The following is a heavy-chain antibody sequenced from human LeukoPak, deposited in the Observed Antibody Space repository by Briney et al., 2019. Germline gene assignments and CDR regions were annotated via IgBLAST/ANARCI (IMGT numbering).Heavy chain of an antibody. Sequence: NPSETLSLTCAVYGGSFSGYYWSWIRQPPGKGLEWIGEINHSGSTNYNPSLKSRVTISVDTSKNQFSLKLSSVTAADTAVYYCARVPYSSSWYEGDHFDYWGQGTLVTVSS. V-gene: IGHV4-34*01. J-gene: IGHJ4*02. D-gene: IGHD6-13*01. CDR3: ARVPYSSSWYEGDHFDY. CDR2: INHSGST. CDR1: GGSFSGYY.